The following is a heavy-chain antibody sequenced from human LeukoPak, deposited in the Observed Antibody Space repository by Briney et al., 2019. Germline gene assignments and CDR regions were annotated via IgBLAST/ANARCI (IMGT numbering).Heavy chain of an antibody. J-gene: IGHJ5*02. CDR1: GFTFSSYG. Sequence: HSGRSLRLSCAASGFTFSSYGMHWVRQAPGKGLEWVSVIWYDGSNKYYADSVKGRFTISRDNSKNTLYLQMNSLRAEDTAVYYCAREPNVSLFSSGVSPSLPGWFDPWGQGTPVTVSS. CDR2: IWYDGSNK. D-gene: IGHD2-15*01. V-gene: IGHV3-33*01. CDR3: AREPNVSLFSSGVSPSLPGWFDP.